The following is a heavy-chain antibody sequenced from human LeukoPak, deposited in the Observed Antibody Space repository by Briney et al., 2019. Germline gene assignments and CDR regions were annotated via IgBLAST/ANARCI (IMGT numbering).Heavy chain of an antibody. CDR2: IIPILGIA. CDR3: ARNGRWDSPGGFDP. Sequence: ASVKVSCKASGGTFSSYAISWVRQVPGQGLEWMGRIIPILGIANYAQKFQGRVTITADKSTSTAYMELSSLRSEDTAVYYCARNGRWDSPGGFDPWGQGTLVTVSS. J-gene: IGHJ5*02. CDR1: GGTFSSYA. D-gene: IGHD1-26*01. V-gene: IGHV1-69*04.